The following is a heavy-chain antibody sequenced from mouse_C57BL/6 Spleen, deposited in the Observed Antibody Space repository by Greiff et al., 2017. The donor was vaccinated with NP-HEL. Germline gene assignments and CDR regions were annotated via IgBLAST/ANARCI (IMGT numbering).Heavy chain of an antibody. CDR3: ARGSTYAMDY. CDR1: GYAFSSSW. D-gene: IGHD5-1*01. CDR2: IYPGDGDT. J-gene: IGHJ4*01. V-gene: IGHV1-82*01. Sequence: QVHVQQSGPELVKPGASVKISCKASGYAFSSSWMNWVKQRPGKGLEWIGRIYPGDGDTNYNGKFKGKATLTADKSSSTAYMQLSSLTSEDSAVYFCARGSTYAMDYWGQGTSVTVSS.